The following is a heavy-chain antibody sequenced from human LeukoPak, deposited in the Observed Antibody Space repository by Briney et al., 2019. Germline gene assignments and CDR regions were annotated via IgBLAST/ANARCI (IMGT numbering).Heavy chain of an antibody. CDR1: GFTFSSYG. J-gene: IGHJ6*03. D-gene: IGHD3-10*01. CDR2: IWYDGSNK. CDR3: AKDMGHYMDV. V-gene: IGHV3-33*06. Sequence: SGGSLRLSCAASGFTFSSYGMHWVRQAPGKGLECVAVIWYDGSNKYYADSVKGRFTISRDNSKNTLYLQMNSLRAEDTAVYYCAKDMGHYMDVWGKGTTVTVSS.